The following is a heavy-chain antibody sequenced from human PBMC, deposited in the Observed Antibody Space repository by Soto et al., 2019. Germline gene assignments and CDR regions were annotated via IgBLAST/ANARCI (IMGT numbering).Heavy chain of an antibody. V-gene: IGHV3-48*01. CDR1: GFTFSSYS. D-gene: IGHD1-26*01. Sequence: GGSLRLSCAASGFTFSSYSMNWVRQAPGKGLEWVSYISSISSTIYYADSVKGRFTISRDNAKNALYLQMNSLRSEDTVVYYWARGPSVLRRGAFDIWGQGTMVTVSS. J-gene: IGHJ3*02. CDR3: ARGPSVLRRGAFDI. CDR2: ISSISSTI.